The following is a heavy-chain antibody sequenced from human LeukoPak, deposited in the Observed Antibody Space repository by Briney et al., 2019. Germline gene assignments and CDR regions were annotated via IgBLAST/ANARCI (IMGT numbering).Heavy chain of an antibody. V-gene: IGHV1-69*02. CDR3: AESSGYYYFDY. J-gene: IGHJ4*02. CDR2: IIPILGIA. Sequence: SVKVSCKASGGTFSSYTISWVRQARGQGLEWMGRIIPILGIANYAQKFQGRVTITADKSTSTAYMELSSLRSEDTAVYYCAESSGYYYFDYWGRGTLVTVSS. CDR1: GGTFSSYT. D-gene: IGHD3-22*01.